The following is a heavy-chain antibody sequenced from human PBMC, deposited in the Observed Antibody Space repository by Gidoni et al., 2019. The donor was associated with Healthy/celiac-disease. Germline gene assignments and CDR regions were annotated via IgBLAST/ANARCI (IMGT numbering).Heavy chain of an antibody. CDR2: IIPIFGTA. CDR3: ARGASPRIVGAADY. J-gene: IGHJ4*02. D-gene: IGHD1-26*01. V-gene: IGHV1-69*06. CDR1: GGTFSSYA. Sequence: QVQLVLSGAEVKKPGSSVQVSCKASGGTFSSYAISWVRQAPGQGLEWMGGIIPIFGTADYAQKFQGRDTITADKTTSTAYMELSSLRSEDTAVYYCARGASPRIVGAADYWGQGTLVTVSS.